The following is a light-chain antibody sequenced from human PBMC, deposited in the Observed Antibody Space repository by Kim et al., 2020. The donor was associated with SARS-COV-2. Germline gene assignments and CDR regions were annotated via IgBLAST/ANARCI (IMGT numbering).Light chain of an antibody. CDR1: SSDVGGYNY. CDR3: TSYTSTNTPVI. J-gene: IGLJ2*01. Sequence: QSALTQPASVSWSPGQSITISCTGTSSDVGGYNYVSWYQQYPGKAPKLMIYEVSNRPLGVSNRFSGSKSGNTASLTISGLQAEDEADYYCTSYTSTNTPVIFGGGTQLTVL. V-gene: IGLV2-14*01. CDR2: EVS.